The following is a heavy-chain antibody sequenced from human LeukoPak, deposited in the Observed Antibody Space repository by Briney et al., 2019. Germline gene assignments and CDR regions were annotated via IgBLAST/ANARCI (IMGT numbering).Heavy chain of an antibody. CDR1: GYTFTGYY. CDR2: FDPEDGET. J-gene: IGHJ2*01. D-gene: IGHD3-22*01. CDR3: ATDTARPYYYDSSGPSSYWYFDL. V-gene: IGHV1-24*01. Sequence: ASVKVSCKASGYTFTGYYMHWVRQAPGKGREWVGGFDPEDGETIYAQKFQGRVTMTEDTSTDTAYMELSSLRSEDTAVYYCATDTARPYYYDSSGPSSYWYFDLWGRGTLVTVSS.